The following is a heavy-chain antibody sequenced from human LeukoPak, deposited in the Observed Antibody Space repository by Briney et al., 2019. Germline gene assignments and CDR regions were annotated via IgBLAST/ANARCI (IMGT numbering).Heavy chain of an antibody. CDR2: ISGSGDTT. D-gene: IGHD4-17*01. CDR3: AKELTTERTPGVDS. Sequence: GGSLRLSCTASGFTFSSYSMSWVRQGPGTGLEWLSAISGSGDTTFYADSVKGRFTISRDNSKKTLYLQVNSLRAEDTAVYFCAKELTTERTPGVDSWGQGTLVTVSS. J-gene: IGHJ4*02. CDR1: GFTFSSYS. V-gene: IGHV3-23*01.